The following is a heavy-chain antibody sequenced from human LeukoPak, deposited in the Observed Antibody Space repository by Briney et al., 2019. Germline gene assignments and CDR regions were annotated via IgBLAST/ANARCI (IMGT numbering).Heavy chain of an antibody. CDR3: ARDTAAAGLDAFDI. CDR1: GFTVSSNY. D-gene: IGHD6-13*01. Sequence: GGSLRLSCAASGFTVSSNYMSWVRQAPGKGLEWVSVIYSGGSTYYADSVKGRFTISRDNSKNTLYLQMNSLRAEDTAVYYCARDTAAAGLDAFDIRGQGTMVTVSS. J-gene: IGHJ3*02. CDR2: IYSGGST. V-gene: IGHV3-66*01.